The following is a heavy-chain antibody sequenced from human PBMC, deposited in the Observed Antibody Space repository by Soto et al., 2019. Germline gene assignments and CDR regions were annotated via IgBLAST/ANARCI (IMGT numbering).Heavy chain of an antibody. CDR2: INSDGSST. CDR3: ARGPRGITSWFDP. D-gene: IGHD3-16*01. J-gene: IGHJ5*02. V-gene: IGHV3-74*01. CDR1: GFTFSTYW. Sequence: HPGGSLRLSCAASGFTFSTYWMHWVRQAPGKGLVWVSRINSDGSSTYYADSVKGRFTISRDNAKNTLYLQMNSLRAEDTAVYYCARGPRGITSWFDPWGQGTLVTVSS.